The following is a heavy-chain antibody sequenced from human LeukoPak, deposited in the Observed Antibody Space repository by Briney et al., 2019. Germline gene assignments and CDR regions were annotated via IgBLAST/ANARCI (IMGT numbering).Heavy chain of an antibody. CDR3: AGDSSGYYEYY. CDR2: ISYDGSNE. V-gene: IGHV3-30*01. D-gene: IGHD3-22*01. J-gene: IGHJ4*02. Sequence: GGSLRLSCAASGFTFSSYVMHWVRQAPGRGLEWVAIISYDGSNEYYADSVKGRFTISRDNSKNTLYLQMNSLRAADTAVYYCAGDSSGYYEYYWGQGTLVTVSS. CDR1: GFTFSSYV.